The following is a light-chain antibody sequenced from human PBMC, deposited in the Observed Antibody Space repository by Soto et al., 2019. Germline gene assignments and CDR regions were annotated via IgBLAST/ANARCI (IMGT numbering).Light chain of an antibody. Sequence: DIHMTQSPSSLSASVGDRVTITCRASQSISSYLNWYQQKPGKAPKVLISAASSLQSGVPTRFSGSGSGTEFTLTISSLQPEDFAIYYCQQSYSTPRTFGQGTKVEIK. CDR3: QQSYSTPRT. CDR1: QSISSY. CDR2: AAS. J-gene: IGKJ1*01. V-gene: IGKV1-39*01.